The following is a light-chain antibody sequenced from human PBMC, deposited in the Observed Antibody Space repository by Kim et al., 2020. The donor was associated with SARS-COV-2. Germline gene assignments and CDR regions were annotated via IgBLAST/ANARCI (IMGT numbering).Light chain of an antibody. CDR2: DAS. V-gene: IGKV1-33*01. CDR3: QQYEM. Sequence: SSLSASVGDRVTITCQASQDIRNHLNWYQQKPGKAPELLIYDASNLGTGVPSRFSGSGSGTYFTFTISNLQPEDIATYYCQQYEMFGQGTKVDIK. J-gene: IGKJ1*01. CDR1: QDIRNH.